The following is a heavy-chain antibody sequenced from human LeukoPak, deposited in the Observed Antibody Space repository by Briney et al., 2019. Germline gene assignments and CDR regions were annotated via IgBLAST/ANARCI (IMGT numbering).Heavy chain of an antibody. CDR2: ISGSGGST. J-gene: IGHJ4*02. CDR1: GFTFSSYA. CDR3: ARDHNYVWGSYRYSGGLGY. V-gene: IGHV3-23*01. D-gene: IGHD3-16*02. Sequence: GGSLRLSCAASGFTFSSYAMSWVRQAPGKGLEWVSAISGSGGSTYYADSVKGRFTISRDNAKNSLYLQMNSLRAEDTAVYYCARDHNYVWGSYRYSGGLGYWGQGTLVTVSP.